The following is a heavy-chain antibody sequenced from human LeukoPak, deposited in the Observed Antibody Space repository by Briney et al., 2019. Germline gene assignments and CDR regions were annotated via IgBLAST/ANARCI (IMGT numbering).Heavy chain of an antibody. Sequence: SETLSLTCAVYGGSFSGYYWSWIRQPPGKGLEWIGEINHSGSTNYNPSLKSRVTISVDTSKKQFSLKLSSVTAADTAVYYCASHRYYYYMDVWGKGTTVTVSS. V-gene: IGHV4-34*01. J-gene: IGHJ6*03. CDR1: GGSFSGYY. CDR2: INHSGST. CDR3: ASHRYYYYMDV.